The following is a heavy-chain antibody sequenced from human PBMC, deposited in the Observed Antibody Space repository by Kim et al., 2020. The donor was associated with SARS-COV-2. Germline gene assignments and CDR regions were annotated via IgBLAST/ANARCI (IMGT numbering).Heavy chain of an antibody. Sequence: SETLSLTCTVSGGSISSSSYYWGWIRQPPGKGLEWIGSIYYSGSTYYNPSLKSRVTISVDTSKNQFSLKLSSVTAADTAVYYCARRLPATVTMWNPMWRPNYYYYYGMDVWGQGTTVTVSS. D-gene: IGHD4-4*01. V-gene: IGHV4-39*01. CDR3: ARRLPATVTMWNPMWRPNYYYYYGMDV. CDR1: GGSISSSSYY. CDR2: IYYSGST. J-gene: IGHJ6*02.